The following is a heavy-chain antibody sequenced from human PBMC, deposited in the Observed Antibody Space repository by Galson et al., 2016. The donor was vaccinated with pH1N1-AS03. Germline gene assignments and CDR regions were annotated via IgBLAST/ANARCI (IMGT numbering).Heavy chain of an antibody. D-gene: IGHD6-13*01. Sequence: SVKVSCKASGYAFTDYYMHLLRQAPGQGLEWMAWINTDSGGTDYAQKFQGRVTMTRDASISTTYMELSSLRSDDTAVYYCVRGSPHSSSTNYAFEFWGRETMVTVSS. CDR2: INTDSGGT. CDR1: GYAFTDYY. CDR3: VRGSPHSSSTNYAFEF. J-gene: IGHJ3*01. V-gene: IGHV1-2*02.